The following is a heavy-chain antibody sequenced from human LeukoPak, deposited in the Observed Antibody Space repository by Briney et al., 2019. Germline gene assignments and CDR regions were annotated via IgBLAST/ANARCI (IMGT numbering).Heavy chain of an antibody. J-gene: IGHJ4*02. CDR3: ARLSGSIAAAGPDFDY. Sequence: GESLKISCKGSGYSFTSYWIGWVRQVPGKGLEWMGIIYPGDSDTRYSPSFQGQVTISADKSISTAYLQWSSLKASDTAMYYCARLSGSIAAAGPDFDYWGQGTLVTVSS. CDR1: GYSFTSYW. V-gene: IGHV5-51*01. D-gene: IGHD6-13*01. CDR2: IYPGDSDT.